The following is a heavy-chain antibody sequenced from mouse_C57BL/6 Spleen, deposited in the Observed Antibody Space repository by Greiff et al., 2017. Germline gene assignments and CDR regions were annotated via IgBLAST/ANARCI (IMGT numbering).Heavy chain of an antibody. V-gene: IGHV1-82*01. D-gene: IGHD2-3*01. CDR3: ARGGYYLGTSY. J-gene: IGHJ3*01. CDR1: GYAFSSSW. Sequence: VMLVESGPELVKPGASVKISCKASGYAFSSSWMNWVKQRPGKGLEWIGRIYPGDGDTNYNGKFKGKATLTADKSSSTAYMQLSSLTSEDSAIYFCARGGYYLGTSYWGQGTLVTVSA. CDR2: IYPGDGDT.